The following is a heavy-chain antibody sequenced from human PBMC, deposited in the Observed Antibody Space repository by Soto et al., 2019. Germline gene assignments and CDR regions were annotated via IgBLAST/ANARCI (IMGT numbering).Heavy chain of an antibody. J-gene: IGHJ4*02. V-gene: IGHV3-53*01. CDR3: ARARETEYSSAIFFDI. CDR2: IYSAGST. D-gene: IGHD5-18*01. CDR1: GLTVSSSD. Sequence: GGSLRLSGAASGLTVSSSDMSWVRQAPGKGLQWVSVIYSAGSTYYANSVKGRFTISRDISTNMVYLQMSSLTDEDTAVYYCARARETEYSSAIFFDIFGQGALVTFSS.